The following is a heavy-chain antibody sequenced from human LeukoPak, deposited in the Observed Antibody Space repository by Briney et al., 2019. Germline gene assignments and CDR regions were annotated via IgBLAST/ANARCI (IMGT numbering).Heavy chain of an antibody. Sequence: GGSLRLCCAASGFTLSSYGIHWGRQAPGKWLDWVAFIRYDGSNKYYADSVKGRFTISRDNSKNTLYLQMNSLRAEDTAVYYCAKDPTSRFDYYYYMDVWGKGTTVTISS. CDR3: AKDPTSRFDYYYYMDV. D-gene: IGHD3-10*01. V-gene: IGHV3-30*02. CDR2: IRYDGSNK. J-gene: IGHJ6*03. CDR1: GFTLSSYG.